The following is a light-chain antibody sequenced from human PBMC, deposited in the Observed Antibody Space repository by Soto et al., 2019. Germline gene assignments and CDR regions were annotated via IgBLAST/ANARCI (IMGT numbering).Light chain of an antibody. CDR1: STDVGNYNL. CDR3: CSYAGTSIWV. Sequence: QSALTQPASVSGSPGQSITISCTGTSTDVGNYNLVSWYQQHPGKAPKVMIYEVTQRPSGISNRFSGSKSGNTASLTISGLQAEDEAEYYCCSYAGTSIWVFGGGTKL. CDR2: EVT. J-gene: IGLJ3*02. V-gene: IGLV2-23*02.